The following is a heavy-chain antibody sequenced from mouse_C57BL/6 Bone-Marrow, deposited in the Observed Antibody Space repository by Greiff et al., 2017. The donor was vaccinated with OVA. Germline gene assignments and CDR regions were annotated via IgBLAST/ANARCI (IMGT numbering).Heavy chain of an antibody. V-gene: IGHV1-81*01. Sequence: QVQLQQSGAELARPGASVKLSCKASGYTFTSYGISWVKQRTGQGLEWIGEIYPRSGNTYYNEKFKGKATLTADKSSSTACMELRSLTSEDSAVYFCARSLYYSNYEDYWGQGTTLTVSS. D-gene: IGHD2-5*01. CDR3: ARSLYYSNYEDY. CDR2: IYPRSGNT. CDR1: GYTFTSYG. J-gene: IGHJ2*01.